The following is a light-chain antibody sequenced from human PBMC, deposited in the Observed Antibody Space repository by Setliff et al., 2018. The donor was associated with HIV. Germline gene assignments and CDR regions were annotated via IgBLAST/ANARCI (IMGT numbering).Light chain of an antibody. CDR2: DVN. V-gene: IGLV2-14*03. CDR1: STAIADYNY. CDR3: SSYINNNAPYV. Sequence: QSALTQPASVSGSPGQSITISCTATTSTAIADYNYLSWYQQHPGKAPKLLIFDVNSRPSGVSGRFYGSRSGNTASLTISDLQPEDEADYFCSSYINNNAPYVFGTGTKVTVL. J-gene: IGLJ1*01.